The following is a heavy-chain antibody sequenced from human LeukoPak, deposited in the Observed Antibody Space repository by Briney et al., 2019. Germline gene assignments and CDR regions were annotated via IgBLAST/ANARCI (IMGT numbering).Heavy chain of an antibody. CDR1: GFTFSSYG. Sequence: GRSLRLSCAASGFTFSSYGMHWVRQAPGKGLEWVAVISYDGSNKYYADSVKGRFTISRDNSKNTLYLQMNSLRAEDTAVYYCAKGVSGYCSGGSCYFDWFDPWGQGTLVTVSS. CDR2: ISYDGSNK. J-gene: IGHJ5*02. D-gene: IGHD2-15*01. V-gene: IGHV3-30*18. CDR3: AKGVSGYCSGGSCYFDWFDP.